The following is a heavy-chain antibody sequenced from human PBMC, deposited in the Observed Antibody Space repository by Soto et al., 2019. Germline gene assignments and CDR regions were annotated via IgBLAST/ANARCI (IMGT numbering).Heavy chain of an antibody. J-gene: IGHJ4*02. CDR2: INHSGST. CDR1: GGSFSGYY. CDR3: ARGITGTTPFDY. Sequence: QVQLQQWGAGLLKPSETLSLTCAVYGGSFSGYYWSWIRQPPGKGLEWIGEINHSGSTNYNPSLKSRVTISVDTSKNQFSLKLSSVTAADTAVYYCARGITGTTPFDYWGQGTLVTVSS. D-gene: IGHD1-7*01. V-gene: IGHV4-34*01.